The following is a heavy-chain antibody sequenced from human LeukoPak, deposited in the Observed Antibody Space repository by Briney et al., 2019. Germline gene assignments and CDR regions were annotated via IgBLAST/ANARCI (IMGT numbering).Heavy chain of an antibody. CDR2: IHPSSGGT. Sequence: ASVKVSCKASGYIFTAYYIHWVRQAPGQGLEWVGRIHPSSGGTEYAQNFQGRVTVTRDTSITTAYMELNRLTSDDTAVYYCASTAYCGDDSYSSPLDYWGQGTLVTVSS. D-gene: IGHD2-21*02. CDR1: GYIFTAYY. CDR3: ASTAYCGDDSYSSPLDY. V-gene: IGHV1-2*06. J-gene: IGHJ4*02.